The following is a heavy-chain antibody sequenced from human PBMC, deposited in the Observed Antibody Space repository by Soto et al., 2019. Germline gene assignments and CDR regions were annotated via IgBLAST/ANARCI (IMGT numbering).Heavy chain of an antibody. CDR2: THHSRGT. J-gene: IGHJ4*01. CDR3: ARYSAASGTYYFDY. V-gene: IGHV4-4*02. Sequence: PSETLSLTCAVSGDSIIGTHWWSWVRRPPGKGLEFIGETHHSRGTNYNPSLRSRVTMPLDKSKNQLSLILYSATAADTGVYYCARYSAASGTYYFDYWGQGTLVTVSS. CDR1: GDSIIGTHW. D-gene: IGHD6-13*01.